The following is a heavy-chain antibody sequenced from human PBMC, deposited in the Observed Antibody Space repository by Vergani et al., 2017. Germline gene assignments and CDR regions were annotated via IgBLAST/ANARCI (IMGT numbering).Heavy chain of an antibody. CDR1: GFTFSSYA. V-gene: IGHV3-23*04. J-gene: IGHJ5*02. D-gene: IGHD4-17*01. CDR2: ISGSGGST. CDR3: AKGSYGDPLELWFDP. Sequence: EVQLVESGGGLVQPGGSLRLSCAASGFTFSSYAMSWVRQAPGEGLEWVSAISGSGGSTYYADSVKGRFTISRDNSKSTLYLQMNSLRAEDTAVYYCAKGSYGDPLELWFDPWGQGTLVTVSS.